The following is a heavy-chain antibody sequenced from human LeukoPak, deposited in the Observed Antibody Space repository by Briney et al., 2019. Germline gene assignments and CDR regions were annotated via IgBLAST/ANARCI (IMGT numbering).Heavy chain of an antibody. CDR2: IYYSGST. CDR3: LAYCGGDCYSEAFDI. D-gene: IGHD2-21*02. CDR1: GGSISSGGYY. Sequence: SSETLSLTCTVSGGSISSGGYYWSWIRQHPGKGLEWIGYIYYSGSTYYDPSLKSRVTISVDTSKNQFSLKLSSVTAADTAVYYCLAYCGGDCYSEAFDIWGQGTMVTVSS. J-gene: IGHJ3*02. V-gene: IGHV4-31*03.